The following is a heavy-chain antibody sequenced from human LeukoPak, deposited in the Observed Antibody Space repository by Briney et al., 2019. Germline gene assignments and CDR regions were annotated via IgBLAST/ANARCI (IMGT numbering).Heavy chain of an antibody. Sequence: GESLKISCKGSGYSFASYWIAWVRQMPGQGLEWMGIINAGDSDTRYSPSFQGQVLISVEKSISTAYLHWGSLKPSDTALYYCARLPTISTPGLRNFDYWGQGTLVTVSS. CDR2: INAGDSDT. J-gene: IGHJ4*02. CDR3: ARLPTISTPGLRNFDY. D-gene: IGHD6-13*01. V-gene: IGHV5-51*01. CDR1: GYSFASYW.